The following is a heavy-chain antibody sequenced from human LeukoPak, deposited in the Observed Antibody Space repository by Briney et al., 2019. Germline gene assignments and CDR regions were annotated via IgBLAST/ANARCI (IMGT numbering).Heavy chain of an antibody. J-gene: IGHJ4*02. V-gene: IGHV4-34*01. CDR3: ARALLHENSSGCDY. CDR1: GGPFSGYY. CDR2: INHSGST. Sequence: SSETLSLTCAVYGGPFSGYYWSWIRQPSGKGLEWIGEINHSGSTNYNPSLKSRVTISVDTSKNQFSLKLSSVTAADTAVYYCARALLHENSSGCDYWGQGTLVTVSS. D-gene: IGHD6-19*01.